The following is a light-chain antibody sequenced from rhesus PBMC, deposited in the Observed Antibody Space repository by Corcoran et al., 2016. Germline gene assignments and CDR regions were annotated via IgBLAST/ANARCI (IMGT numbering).Light chain of an antibody. CDR2: GAS. J-gene: IGKJ2*01. Sequence: QVILTQSPATLSLSPGERATLSCRASQSVSSYLAWYQQKPGQAPRLLIDGASSRATGIPERFSGTGSGTDFTLTIRSLEPEDVGVYHCYQHSSGYSFGQGTKVEIK. CDR1: QSVSSY. CDR3: YQHSSGYS. V-gene: IGKV3-10*01.